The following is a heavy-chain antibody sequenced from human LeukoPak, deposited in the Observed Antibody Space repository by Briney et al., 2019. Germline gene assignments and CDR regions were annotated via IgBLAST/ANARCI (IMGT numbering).Heavy chain of an antibody. CDR2: ISTGGSYI. CDR3: ARRGGSYYGA. V-gene: IGHV3-21*01. CDR1: GFTFSSYT. Sequence: PGGSLRLSCAASGFTFSSYTMNWVRQAPGKGLEWVSSISTGGSYIYYADSVKGRFTISRDNAKNSLLLQMNSLRAEDTATYYCARRGGSYYGAWGQGTLVTVSS. J-gene: IGHJ5*02. D-gene: IGHD1-26*01.